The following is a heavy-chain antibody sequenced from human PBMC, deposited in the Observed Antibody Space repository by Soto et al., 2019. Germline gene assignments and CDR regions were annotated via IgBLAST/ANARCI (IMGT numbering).Heavy chain of an antibody. CDR1: GFTFISYN. J-gene: IGHJ4*02. D-gene: IGHD1-1*01. V-gene: IGHV3-21*01. CDR2: ISSSSSYI. CDR3: ARRGYNDY. Sequence: PXGSRRLSCAASGFTFISYNQNWVRQAPGKGLEWVSSISSSSSYIYYEDSVKGRFTISRGNAKNSLYLQMNSLRAEDTAVYYCARRGYNDYRGQGTLVTVSS.